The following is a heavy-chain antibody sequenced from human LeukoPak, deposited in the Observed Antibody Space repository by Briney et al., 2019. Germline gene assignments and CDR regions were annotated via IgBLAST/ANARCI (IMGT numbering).Heavy chain of an antibody. CDR2: MNPNSGNT. V-gene: IGHV1-8*01. J-gene: IGHJ4*02. D-gene: IGHD2-15*01. Sequence: ASVKVSCKASGYTFTSYDINWVRQATGQGLEWMGWMNPNSGNTGYAQKFQGRVTMTRNTSISTAYMELSRLRSDDTAVYYCARDTDCSGGSCYSLFDYWGQGTLVTVSS. CDR3: ARDTDCSGGSCYSLFDY. CDR1: GYTFTSYD.